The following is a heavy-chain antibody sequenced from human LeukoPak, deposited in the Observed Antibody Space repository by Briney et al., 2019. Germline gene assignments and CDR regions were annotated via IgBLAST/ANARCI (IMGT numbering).Heavy chain of an antibody. Sequence: GASVKVSCKASGYTFTSYGISWVRQAPGQGLEWMGWISAYNGNTNYAQKLQGRVTMTTDTSTSTAYMELRSLRSDDTAVYYCARLGSDCGSDCYLSPYYYYYGMDVWGQGTTVTVSS. J-gene: IGHJ6*02. CDR1: GYTFTSYG. D-gene: IGHD2-21*02. CDR2: ISAYNGNT. V-gene: IGHV1-18*01. CDR3: ARLGSDCGSDCYLSPYYYYYGMDV.